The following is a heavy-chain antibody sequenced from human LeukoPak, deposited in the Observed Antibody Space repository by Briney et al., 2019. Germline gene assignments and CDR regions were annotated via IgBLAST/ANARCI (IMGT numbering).Heavy chain of an antibody. CDR3: ARELGSSTSRKIYMDV. V-gene: IGHV4-34*01. Sequence: PSETLSLTCAVYGGSFSGYYWSWIRQPPGKGLEWIGEINHSGSTNYNPSLKSRVTISVDTSKNQFSLKLSSVTAADTAVYYCARELGSSTSRKIYMDVLGKGTTVTVSS. J-gene: IGHJ6*03. CDR1: GGSFSGYY. D-gene: IGHD2-2*01. CDR2: INHSGST.